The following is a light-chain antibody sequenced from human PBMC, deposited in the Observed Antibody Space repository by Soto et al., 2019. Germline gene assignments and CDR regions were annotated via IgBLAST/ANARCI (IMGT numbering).Light chain of an antibody. J-gene: IGKJ4*01. CDR1: QSVSSF. Sequence: EIVLTQSPATLSLSPGERATLSCRASQSVSSFVAWYQQKPGEAPRLLLYDASVRATGIPARFSGRGSGTYFTRTITSLELDGFEVDYCQHRFNRPYTFGGGTTVELK. CDR2: DAS. CDR3: QHRFNRPYT. V-gene: IGKV3-11*01.